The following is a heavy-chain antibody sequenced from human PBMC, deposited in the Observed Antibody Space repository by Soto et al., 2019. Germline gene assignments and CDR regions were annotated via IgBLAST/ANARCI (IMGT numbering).Heavy chain of an antibody. J-gene: IGHJ5*02. CDR1: GGTRGSSTGF. V-gene: IGHV4-39*01. D-gene: IGHD6-25*01. Sequence: XATLSFACCAAGGTRGSSTGFRDGIRQPPVKGLEWIGSIYYSGSTYYNPSLRSRVTISVNTSKNQFSLKLTSVDADDTAVFYRGSQYSSGCRNWCDHRGQGTLGTVSS. CDR3: GSQYSSGCRNWCDH. CDR2: IYYSGST.